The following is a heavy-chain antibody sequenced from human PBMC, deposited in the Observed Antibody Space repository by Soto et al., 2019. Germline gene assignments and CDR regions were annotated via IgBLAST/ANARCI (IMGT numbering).Heavy chain of an antibody. V-gene: IGHV3-30*18. CDR3: AKDSAIYYYYYGMDV. D-gene: IGHD6-25*01. CDR1: GFTFSSYG. Sequence: QVQLVESGGGVVQPGRSLRLSCAASGFTFSSYGMHWVRQAPGKGLEWVAVISYDGSNKYYADSVKGRFTISRDNSKNTLYLQMNSLRAEDTAVYYCAKDSAIYYYYYGMDVWGQGTTVTVSS. CDR2: ISYDGSNK. J-gene: IGHJ6*02.